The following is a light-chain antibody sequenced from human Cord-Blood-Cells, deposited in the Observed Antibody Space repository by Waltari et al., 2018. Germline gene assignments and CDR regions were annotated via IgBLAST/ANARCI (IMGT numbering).Light chain of an antibody. CDR3: QQYNSYST. CDR2: DAS. J-gene: IGKJ2*01. Sequence: DIQMTQSPSTLSASVGDRVTITCRASQGISSWLAWYQQNPGKAPKLLIYDASSFESGVPSRFSGSGSGTEFTLTSSSLQPDDFATYYCQQYNSYSTFGQGTKLEIK. V-gene: IGKV1-5*01. CDR1: QGISSW.